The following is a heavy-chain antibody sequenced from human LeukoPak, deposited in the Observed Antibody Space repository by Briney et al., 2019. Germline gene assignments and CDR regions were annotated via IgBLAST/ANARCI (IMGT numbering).Heavy chain of an antibody. Sequence: SETLSLTCAVYGGSFSGYYWSWIRQPPGKGLEWIGEINHSGSTNYNPSLKSRVTISVDTSKNQFSLKLSSATAADTAVYYCARLGGAIYFYYMDVWGKGTTVTISS. D-gene: IGHD2-2*02. J-gene: IGHJ6*03. V-gene: IGHV4-34*01. CDR3: ARLGGAIYFYYMDV. CDR2: INHSGST. CDR1: GGSFSGYY.